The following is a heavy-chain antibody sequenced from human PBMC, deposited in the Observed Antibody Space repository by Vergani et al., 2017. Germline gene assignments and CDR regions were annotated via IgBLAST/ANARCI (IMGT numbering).Heavy chain of an antibody. Sequence: EVQLVESGGGVVRPGRSLRLSCAASGFTFSSYAMSWVRQAPGKGLEWVSAISGSGGSTYYADSVKGRFTISRDNAKNSLYLQMNSLRAEDTAVYYCARVRVRGVWGQGTLVTVSS. CDR3: ARVRVRGV. J-gene: IGHJ4*02. V-gene: IGHV3-23*04. CDR2: ISGSGGST. CDR1: GFTFSSYA. D-gene: IGHD3-10*01.